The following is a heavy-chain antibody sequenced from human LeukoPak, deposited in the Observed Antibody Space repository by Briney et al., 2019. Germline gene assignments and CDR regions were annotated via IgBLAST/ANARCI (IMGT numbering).Heavy chain of an antibody. Sequence: ASVKVSCKASGYTFTSYGISWVRQAPGQGLEWMGWISAYNGNTNYAQKLHGRVTMTTDTSTSTAYMELRSLRSDDTAVYYCAATRFSGSYFGPDAFDIWGQGTMVTVSS. CDR2: ISAYNGNT. CDR1: GYTFTSYG. V-gene: IGHV1-18*01. D-gene: IGHD1-26*01. CDR3: AATRFSGSYFGPDAFDI. J-gene: IGHJ3*02.